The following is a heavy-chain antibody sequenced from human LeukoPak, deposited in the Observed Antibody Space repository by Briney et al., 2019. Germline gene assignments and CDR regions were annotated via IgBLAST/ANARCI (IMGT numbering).Heavy chain of an antibody. CDR2: ISTSGDVI. J-gene: IGHJ3*02. V-gene: IGHV3-48*01. D-gene: IGHD2/OR15-2a*01. Sequence: GGSLRLSCAASGFTFRTYSMNWVRQAPGKGLEWVSYISTSGDVIYYADSVEGRFTVSRDNAKNSLYLQMNSLRAEDTAVYYCARDFLSLRGWRGFDIWGQGTMVTVSS. CDR1: GFTFRTYS. CDR3: ARDFLSLRGWRGFDI.